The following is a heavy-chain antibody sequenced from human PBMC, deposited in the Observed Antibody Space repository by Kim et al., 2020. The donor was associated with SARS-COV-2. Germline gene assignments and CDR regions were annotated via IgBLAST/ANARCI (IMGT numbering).Heavy chain of an antibody. V-gene: IGHV4-34*01. Sequence: NPSLKSRVTISVDTSKNQFSLELSSVTAADTAVYYCARRPKPYYYYGMDVWGQGTTVTVSS. J-gene: IGHJ6*02. CDR3: ARRPKPYYYYGMDV.